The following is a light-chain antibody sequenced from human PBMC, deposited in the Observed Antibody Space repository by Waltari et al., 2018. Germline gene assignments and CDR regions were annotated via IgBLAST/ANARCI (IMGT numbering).Light chain of an antibody. CDR2: GAS. Sequence: DIVLTQSPGTLSLSPGERATLSCRASQSVFTNSLAWYQQKPGQAPRLLIFGASNRASGIPDRFSGIGSGTDFTLTIGRLEPEDFAMYYCQQYRESRPTLGGGNIGEI. V-gene: IGKV3-20*01. CDR3: QQYRESRPT. CDR1: QSVFTNS. J-gene: IGKJ4*01.